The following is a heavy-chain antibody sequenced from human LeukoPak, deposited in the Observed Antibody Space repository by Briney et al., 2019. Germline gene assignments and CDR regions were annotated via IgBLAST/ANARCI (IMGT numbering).Heavy chain of an antibody. CDR2: MKKDGSEK. CDR1: GFPLSNYW. CDR3: ARGYVAGTLGPYYFDY. D-gene: IGHD3-10*01. Sequence: GGSLSLSCAVSGFPLSNYWMTWVRQAPGKVLEWVANMKKDGSEKYYVDSVEGRFSISRDNAKNSLYLEMNSLRAEDTAVYYCARGYVAGTLGPYYFDYWGQGTLVTVSS. J-gene: IGHJ4*02. V-gene: IGHV3-7*04.